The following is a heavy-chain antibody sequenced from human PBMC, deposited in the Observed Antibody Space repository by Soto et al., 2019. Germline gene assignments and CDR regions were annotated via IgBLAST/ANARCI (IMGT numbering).Heavy chain of an antibody. CDR1: GFTFSSYS. D-gene: IGHD2-15*01. CDR3: ARGPCSGGSCYYYYYYGMDV. J-gene: IGHJ6*02. CDR2: ISSSSSYI. V-gene: IGHV3-21*01. Sequence: VGSLRLSCAASGFTFSSYSMNWVRQAPGKGLEWVSSISSSSSYIYYADSVKGRFTISRDNAKNSLYLQMNSLRAEDTAVYYCARGPCSGGSCYYYYYYGMDVWGQGTTVTVSS.